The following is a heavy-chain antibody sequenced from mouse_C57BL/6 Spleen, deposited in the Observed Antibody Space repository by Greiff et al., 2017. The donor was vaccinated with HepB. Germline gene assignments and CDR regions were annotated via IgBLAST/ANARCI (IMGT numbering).Heavy chain of an antibody. D-gene: IGHD2-3*01. CDR3: ARKEDDGYYEMDY. Sequence: QVQLQQSGPELVKPGASVKISCKASGYAFSSSWMNWVKQRPGKGLEWIGRIYPGDGDTNYNGKFKGKATLTADKSSSTAYMQLSSLTSEDSAVYFCARKEDDGYYEMDYWGQGTSVTVSS. J-gene: IGHJ4*01. CDR2: IYPGDGDT. CDR1: GYAFSSSW. V-gene: IGHV1-82*01.